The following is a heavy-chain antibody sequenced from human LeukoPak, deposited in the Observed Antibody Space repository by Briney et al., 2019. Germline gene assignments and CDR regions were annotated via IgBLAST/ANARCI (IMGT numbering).Heavy chain of an antibody. CDR1: GGSISSGDYY. J-gene: IGHJ5*02. Sequence: SETLSLTCTVSGGSISSGDYYWSWIRQPPGKGLEWIGYIYYGGSTYYNPALKSRVTISVDTSKNQFSLKLSSVTAADTAVYYCARMLLRFPTNWFDPWGQGTLVTVSS. V-gene: IGHV4-30-4*08. CDR2: IYYGGST. CDR3: ARMLLRFPTNWFDP. D-gene: IGHD3-3*01.